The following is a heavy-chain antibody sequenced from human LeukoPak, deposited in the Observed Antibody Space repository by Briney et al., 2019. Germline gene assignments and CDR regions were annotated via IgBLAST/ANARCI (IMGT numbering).Heavy chain of an antibody. CDR2: FYYTGST. J-gene: IGHJ3*02. D-gene: IGHD1-26*01. CDR3: ARRSGTYHAFDI. V-gene: IGHV4-39*01. CDR1: GGSISSNGYY. Sequence: PSEALSLTCTVSGGSISSNGYYWGWIRQPPGKGLEWIGSFYYTGSTFYSPSLKSRVTISVDTSKNQFSLKLSSVTAADTAVYYCARRSGTYHAFDIWGQGTMVTVSS.